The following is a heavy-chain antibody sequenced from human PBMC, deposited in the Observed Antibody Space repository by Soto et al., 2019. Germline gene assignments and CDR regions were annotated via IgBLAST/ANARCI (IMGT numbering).Heavy chain of an antibody. J-gene: IGHJ5*02. V-gene: IGHV3-49*04. CDR2: IRNTPYGGTT. CDR3: SRGSFGYYGP. CDR1: GFSFSGHA. Sequence: GGSLRLSCNCSGFSFSGHAMTWVRQAPGQGLDWVGFIRNTPYGGTTDYAASVRGRFTISRDDSESIAYLQMNSLKTEDSGVYYCSRGSFGYYGPWGPGTLVTVSS. D-gene: IGHD2-2*03.